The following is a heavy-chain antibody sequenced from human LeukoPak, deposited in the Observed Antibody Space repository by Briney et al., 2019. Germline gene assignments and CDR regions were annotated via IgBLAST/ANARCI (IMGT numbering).Heavy chain of an antibody. J-gene: IGHJ4*02. CDR2: IYHSGST. V-gene: IGHV4-38-2*02. CDR1: HYSISSNYY. D-gene: IGHD3-22*01. Sequence: SATLSLTCTVSHYSISSNYYWGWIRQPPGKGLEWIGSIYHSGSTYYNPSLKSRVTISVDTSKNQFSLKLTSVTAADTAVYYCARSSGYMSYWGQGTLVTVSS. CDR3: ARSSGYMSY.